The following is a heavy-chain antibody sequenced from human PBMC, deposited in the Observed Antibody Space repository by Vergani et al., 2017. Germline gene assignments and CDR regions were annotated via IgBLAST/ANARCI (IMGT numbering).Heavy chain of an antibody. D-gene: IGHD3-10*01. Sequence: QVQLQESGPGLVKPSQTLSLTCTVSGGSISSGSYYWSWIRQPAGKGLEWIGRIYTSGSTNYNPSLKSRVTISVDTSKNQFSLKLSSVTAADTAVYYCARGLHYGSGRGFDYGGQGTLVTVSS. CDR2: IYTSGST. CDR1: GGSISSGSYY. V-gene: IGHV4-61*02. J-gene: IGHJ4*02. CDR3: ARGLHYGSGRGFDY.